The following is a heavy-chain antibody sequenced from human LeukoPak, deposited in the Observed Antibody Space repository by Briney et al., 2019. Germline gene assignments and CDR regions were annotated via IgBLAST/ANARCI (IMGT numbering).Heavy chain of an antibody. D-gene: IGHD4-11*01. J-gene: IGHJ4*02. V-gene: IGHV4-39*01. CDR3: ARNLGQTWGTVTTDLWYFDH. CDR1: GASIITTNYY. CDR2: ISYSGNA. Sequence: PSETLSLTCTVSGASIITTNYYWGWIRQPPGKGLEWIGSISYSGNAYYNPSLRSRLSISMDASRNQFSLKVRSVTAADTAVYYCARNLGQTWGTVTTDLWYFDHWGQGTLVPVSS.